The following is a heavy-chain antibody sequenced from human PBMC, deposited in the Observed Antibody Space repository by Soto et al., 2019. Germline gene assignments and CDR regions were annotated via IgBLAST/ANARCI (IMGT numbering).Heavy chain of an antibody. J-gene: IGHJ4*02. CDR3: ASRDPGTSVDC. Sequence: SEILSLTCAVSGGSFTSNNWWTWVRQPPGQGLEWIGEIYRTGSTNYNPSLKSRVTISLDKSENQFSLKVTSLTAADTAVYYCASRDPGTSVDCWGQGTLVTVSS. D-gene: IGHD1-7*01. CDR2: IYRTGST. CDR1: GGSFTSNNW. V-gene: IGHV4-4*02.